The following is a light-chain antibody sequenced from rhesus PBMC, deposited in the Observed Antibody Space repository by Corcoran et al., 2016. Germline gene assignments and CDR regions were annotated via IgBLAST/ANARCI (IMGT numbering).Light chain of an antibody. Sequence: ETVVTQSPATLSLSPGERATLSCRASQNVGNFLAWYQQRPGQAPRLLIYGASSRAPGIPDSFSGSGSGTDFTLTISGLEPEDVGVYFCLQSSNFWSFGQGTKVEIK. J-gene: IGKJ1*01. CDR1: QNVGNF. CDR3: LQSSNFWS. V-gene: IGKV3-24*04. CDR2: GAS.